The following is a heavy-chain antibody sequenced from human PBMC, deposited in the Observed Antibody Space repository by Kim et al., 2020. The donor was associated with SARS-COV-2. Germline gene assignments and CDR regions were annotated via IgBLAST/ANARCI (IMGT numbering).Heavy chain of an antibody. D-gene: IGHD3-9*01. CDR2: IGTAGDT. V-gene: IGHV3-13*01. CDR3: ARDRAYYDILTGYLYYYGMDV. Sequence: GGSLRLSCAASGFTFSSYDMHWVRQATGKGLEWVSAIGTAGDTYYPGSVKGRFTNSRENAKNSLYLQMNSLRAGDTAVYYCARDRAYYDILTGYLYYYGMDVWGQGTTVTVSS. CDR1: GFTFSSYD. J-gene: IGHJ6*02.